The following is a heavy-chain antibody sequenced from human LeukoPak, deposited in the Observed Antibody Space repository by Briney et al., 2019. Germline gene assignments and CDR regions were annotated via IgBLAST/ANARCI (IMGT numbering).Heavy chain of an antibody. CDR2: IIPIFGTA. CDR1: GYTFTGYY. CDR3: ARSVLGGMPHPFDY. V-gene: IGHV1-69*13. Sequence: SVKVSCKASGYTFTGYYMHWVRQAPGQGLEWMGGIIPIFGTANYAQKFQGRVTITADESTSTAYMELSSLRSEDTAVYYCARSVLGGMPHPFDYWGQGTLVTVSS. J-gene: IGHJ4*02. D-gene: IGHD2-2*01.